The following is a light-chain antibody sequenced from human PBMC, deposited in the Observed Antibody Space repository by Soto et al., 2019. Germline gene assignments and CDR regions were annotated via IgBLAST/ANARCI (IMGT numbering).Light chain of an antibody. CDR1: QSVSSSY. Sequence: EIVLTQSPGTLSLSPGERATLSCRASQSVSSSYLAWYQQKPGHAPRLLIYGAYSRATGIPDRFSGSGSGTDFTLTISRLEPEDFAVYYCQEYGSSRTFGQGTQVEIK. CDR3: QEYGSSRT. V-gene: IGKV3-20*01. CDR2: GAY. J-gene: IGKJ1*01.